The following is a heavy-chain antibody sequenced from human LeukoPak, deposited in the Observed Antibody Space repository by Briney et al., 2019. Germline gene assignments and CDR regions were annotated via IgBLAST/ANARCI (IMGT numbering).Heavy chain of an antibody. CDR3: ARETPMASFDY. CDR2: ISYDGTNQ. J-gene: IGHJ4*02. V-gene: IGHV3-30*04. D-gene: IGHD5-18*01. Sequence: GRSLRLSCAASGFTFSSYAMHWVRQAPGKGLEWVAFISYDGTNQYYADSVKGRFTISIDNSTNTLYLQMNSLRAEDTAVYYCARETPMASFDYWGQGTLVTVSS. CDR1: GFTFSSYA.